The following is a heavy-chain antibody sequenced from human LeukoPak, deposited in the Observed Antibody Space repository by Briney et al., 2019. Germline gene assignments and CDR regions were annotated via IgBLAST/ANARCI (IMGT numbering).Heavy chain of an antibody. CDR2: IKQDGSEK. J-gene: IGHJ4*02. CDR1: GFSFSTYW. Sequence: GESLKISCAASGFSFSTYWMSWVRQAPGEGLEWVANIKQDGSEKYYVDSVKGRFTISRDNAKNSLYLQMNSLRAEDTAVYYCARAGNWNDGGYFDYWGQGTLVTVSS. CDR3: ARAGNWNDGGYFDY. V-gene: IGHV3-7*01. D-gene: IGHD1-20*01.